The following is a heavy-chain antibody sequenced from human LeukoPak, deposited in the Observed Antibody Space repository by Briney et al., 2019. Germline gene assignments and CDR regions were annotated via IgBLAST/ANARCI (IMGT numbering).Heavy chain of an antibody. CDR3: ARDPRTVRI. Sequence: GGSLRLSCAASGFTFSNYWMHWVRQAPGKGLEWLSYISGNGGVIQYADSVKGRFTISRDNAKNLLYLRMDSLRVEDTAIYYCARDPRTVRIWGQGTLVTVSS. CDR2: ISGNGGVI. J-gene: IGHJ4*02. D-gene: IGHD1-1*01. V-gene: IGHV3-11*04. CDR1: GFTFSNYW.